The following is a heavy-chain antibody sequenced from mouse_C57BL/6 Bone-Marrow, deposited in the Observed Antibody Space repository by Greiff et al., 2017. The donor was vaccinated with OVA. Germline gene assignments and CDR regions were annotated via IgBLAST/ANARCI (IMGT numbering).Heavy chain of an antibody. J-gene: IGHJ3*01. Sequence: VKLVESDAELVKPGASVKISCKVSGYTFTDHTIHWMKQRPEQGLEWIGYIYPRDGSIKYNEKFKGKATLTADKSSRTAYMQLNGLTSEDSAVYVCAGYDYGPFAYWGQGTLVTVSA. D-gene: IGHD2-4*01. CDR1: GYTFTDHT. CDR3: AGYDYGPFAY. V-gene: IGHV1-78*01. CDR2: IYPRDGSI.